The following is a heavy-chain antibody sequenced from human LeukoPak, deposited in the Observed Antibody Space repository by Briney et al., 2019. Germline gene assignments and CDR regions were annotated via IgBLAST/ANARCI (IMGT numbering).Heavy chain of an antibody. Sequence: PSETLSLTCTASGGSISSYYWSWIRQPPGKGLEWIGYIYYSGSTNYNPSLKSRVTISVDTSKNQFSLKLSSVTAADTAVYYCARVVSPFALWFGGFDPWGQGTLVTVSS. CDR3: ARVVSPFALWFGGFDP. CDR2: IYYSGST. D-gene: IGHD3-10*01. V-gene: IGHV4-59*01. J-gene: IGHJ5*02. CDR1: GGSISSYY.